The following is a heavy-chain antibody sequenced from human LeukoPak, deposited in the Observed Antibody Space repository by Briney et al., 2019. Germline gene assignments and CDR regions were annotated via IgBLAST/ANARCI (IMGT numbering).Heavy chain of an antibody. Sequence: GGSLRLSCAASGFTFSSYNMNWVRQAPGQGLEWVSYITSSSSTIYYADSVKGRSTISRDNAKNSLYLQTNRLRAEDTAVYYCARDAGGEDFWSGYYTGYFDYWGQGTLVTVSS. D-gene: IGHD3-3*01. CDR3: ARDAGGEDFWSGYYTGYFDY. CDR1: GFTFSSYN. J-gene: IGHJ4*02. CDR2: ITSSSSTI. V-gene: IGHV3-48*01.